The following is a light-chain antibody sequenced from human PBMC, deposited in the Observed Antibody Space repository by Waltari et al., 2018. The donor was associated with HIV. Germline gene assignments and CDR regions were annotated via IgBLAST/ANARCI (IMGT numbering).Light chain of an antibody. CDR3: QQYGDSPPT. J-gene: IGKJ3*01. Sequence: EIVLTQSPGTLSLSPGERATLSCRASRVVLSDYLAWYQQKPGQAPRLLIYGASSRATGIPDRFSGSGSGTDFTLTINRLEPEDFAVYHCQQYGDSPPTFGPGTKVDIK. CDR1: RVVLSDY. CDR2: GAS. V-gene: IGKV3-20*01.